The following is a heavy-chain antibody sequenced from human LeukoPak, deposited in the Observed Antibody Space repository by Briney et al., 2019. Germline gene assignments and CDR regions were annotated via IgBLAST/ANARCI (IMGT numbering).Heavy chain of an antibody. J-gene: IGHJ4*02. CDR1: GFTFSSYA. D-gene: IGHD5-18*01. CDR3: AKEARYSYGPFDF. V-gene: IGHV3-64*04. Sequence: GGSLRLSCSAAGFTFSSYAMHWVRQAPGKGLENVSAISSNGGSTYYADSVKGRFTISRDNSKNPVYLQMSTLRAEDTAVYYCAKEARYSYGPFDFWGQGTLVTVSA. CDR2: ISSNGGST.